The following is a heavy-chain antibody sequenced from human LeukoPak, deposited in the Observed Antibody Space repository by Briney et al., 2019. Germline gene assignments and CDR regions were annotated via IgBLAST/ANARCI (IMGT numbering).Heavy chain of an antibody. J-gene: IGHJ4*02. D-gene: IGHD1-26*01. CDR2: IYYSGST. Sequence: PSETLSLTCTVSGGSISSSSYYWGWIRQPPGKGLEWIGSIYYSGSTYYNPSLKSRVTISVDTSKNQFSLKLSSVTAADTAVYYCAREGGNYFDYWGQGTLVTVSS. CDR1: GGSISSSSYY. CDR3: AREGGNYFDY. V-gene: IGHV4-39*07.